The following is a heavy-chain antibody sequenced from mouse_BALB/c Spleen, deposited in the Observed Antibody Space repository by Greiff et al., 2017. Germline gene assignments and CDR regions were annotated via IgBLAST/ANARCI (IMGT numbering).Heavy chain of an antibody. D-gene: IGHD1-1*01. Sequence: DVMLVESGGGLVQPGGSMKLSCVASGFTFSNYWMNWVRQSPEKGLEWVAEIRLKSNNYATHYAESVKGRFTISRDDSKSSVYLQMNNLRAEDTGIYYCTRRGYGSSYYAMDYWGQGTSVTVSS. CDR3: TRRGYGSSYYAMDY. CDR2: IRLKSNNYAT. V-gene: IGHV6-6*02. J-gene: IGHJ4*01. CDR1: GFTFSNYW.